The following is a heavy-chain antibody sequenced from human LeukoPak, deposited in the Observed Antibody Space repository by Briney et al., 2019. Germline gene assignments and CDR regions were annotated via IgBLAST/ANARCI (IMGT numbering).Heavy chain of an antibody. V-gene: IGHV3-7*04. J-gene: IGHJ4*02. CDR2: IKQDGSKK. CDR1: GFTFSNKW. Sequence: GGSLRLSCAASGFTFSNKWMNWVRQAPGKGLEWVANIKQDGSKKCYVDSVKGRFTISRDNAKNSLYLQMNSLRVEDTAVYYCARGFNPDYWGQGTLVTVSS. CDR3: ARGFNPDY.